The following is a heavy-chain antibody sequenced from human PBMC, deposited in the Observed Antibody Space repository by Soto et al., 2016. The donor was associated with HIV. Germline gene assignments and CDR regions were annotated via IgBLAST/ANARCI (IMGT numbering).Heavy chain of an antibody. D-gene: IGHD6-6*01. Sequence: VQLVESGGGVVQPGRSLRLSGAASGFTFSSYGMHWVRQAPGKGLEWVAVIWYDGSNKYYADSVKGRFTISRDNSKNTLYLQMNSLRAEDTAVYYCARRTSSSVPFDYWGQGTLVTVSS. J-gene: IGHJ4*02. CDR3: ARRTSSSVPFDY. CDR2: IWYDGSNK. V-gene: IGHV3-33*01. CDR1: GFTFSSYG.